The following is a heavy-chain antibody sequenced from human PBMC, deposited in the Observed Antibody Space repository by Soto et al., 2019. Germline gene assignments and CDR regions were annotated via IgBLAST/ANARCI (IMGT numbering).Heavy chain of an antibody. Sequence: SETLSLTCTVSGGSISSYYWSWIRQPPGKGLEWIGYIYYSGSTNYNPSLKSRVTISVDTSKNQFSLKLSSVTAADTAVYYCARHPTAADFDYWGQGTLVTVSS. CDR3: ARHPTAADFDY. V-gene: IGHV4-59*08. CDR2: IYYSGST. J-gene: IGHJ4*02. D-gene: IGHD2-2*01. CDR1: GGSISSYY.